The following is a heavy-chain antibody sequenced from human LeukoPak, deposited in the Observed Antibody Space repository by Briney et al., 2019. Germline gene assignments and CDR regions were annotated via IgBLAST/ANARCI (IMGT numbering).Heavy chain of an antibody. V-gene: IGHV3-23*01. D-gene: IGHD6-19*01. J-gene: IGHJ4*02. Sequence: GGSLRLSCAASGFTFNPYAMSWVRRAPGKGLEWVAGIGGVGGRTYYADSVKGRFTISRDNSKDTLFLQMNSLKADDTAVYYCAKASRQAAVASPLDYWGQGTLVTVSS. CDR3: AKASRQAAVASPLDY. CDR2: IGGVGGRT. CDR1: GFTFNPYA.